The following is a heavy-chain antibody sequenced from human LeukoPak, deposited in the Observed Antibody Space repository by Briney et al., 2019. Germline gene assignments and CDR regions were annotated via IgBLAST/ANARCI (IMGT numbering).Heavy chain of an antibody. CDR2: ISAYNGNT. CDR1: GYTFTSYG. CDR3: ASSGYFDWLLAFDY. V-gene: IGHV1-18*01. D-gene: IGHD3-9*01. J-gene: IGHJ4*02. Sequence: GASVKVSCKASGYTFTSYGISWVRRAPGQGLEWMGWISAYNGNTNYAQKLQGRVTMTTDTSTSTAYMELRSLRSDDTAVYYCASSGYFDWLLAFDYWGQGTLVTVSS.